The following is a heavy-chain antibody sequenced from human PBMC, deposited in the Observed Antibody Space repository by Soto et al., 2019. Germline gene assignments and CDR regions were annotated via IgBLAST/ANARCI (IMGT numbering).Heavy chain of an antibody. CDR1: GGTFSSYA. J-gene: IGHJ6*02. V-gene: IGHV1-69*13. D-gene: IGHD3-16*01. Sequence: SVKVSCKASGGTFSSYAISWVRQAPGQGLEWMGGIIPIFGTANYAQKFQGRVTITAHESTSTAYMELSSLRSEDTAVYYCARGAVSGLRFGEWPDRYYYYGMDVWGQGTTVTVSS. CDR2: IIPIFGTA. CDR3: ARGAVSGLRFGEWPDRYYYYGMDV.